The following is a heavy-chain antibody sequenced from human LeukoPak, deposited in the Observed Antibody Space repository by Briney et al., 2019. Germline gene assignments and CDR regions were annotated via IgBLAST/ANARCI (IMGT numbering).Heavy chain of an antibody. V-gene: IGHV3-7*01. D-gene: IGHD4-23*01. Sequence: PGGSLRLSCAAPGFTFSNYWMSWVRQAPGKGLEWVANIKQDGSEKYYVDSVKGRFTISRDNAKNSLYLQMNSLRAEDTAVYYCAREWYYGGNPGAFDIWGQGTMVTVSS. CDR3: AREWYYGGNPGAFDI. CDR2: IKQDGSEK. CDR1: GFTFSNYW. J-gene: IGHJ3*02.